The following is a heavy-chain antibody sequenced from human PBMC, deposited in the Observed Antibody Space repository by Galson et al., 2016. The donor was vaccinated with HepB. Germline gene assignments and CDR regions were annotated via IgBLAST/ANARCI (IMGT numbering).Heavy chain of an antibody. CDR3: ARAYVHRAMVMDAFDI. CDR2: IYSGGST. CDR1: GFTVSSNY. Sequence: SLRLSCAASGFTVSSNYMSWVRQAPGKGLEWVSVIYSGGSTYYADSVKGRFTISRDNSKNTLYLQMNSLRAEDTAVYYCARAYVHRAMVMDAFDIWGQGTVVTVSS. V-gene: IGHV3-53*01. D-gene: IGHD5-18*01. J-gene: IGHJ3*02.